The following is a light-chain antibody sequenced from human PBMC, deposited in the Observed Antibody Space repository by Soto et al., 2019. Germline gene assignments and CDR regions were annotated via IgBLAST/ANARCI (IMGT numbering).Light chain of an antibody. V-gene: IGLV2-14*01. CDR1: SSDVGGYNY. CDR2: EVS. CDR3: TSYTSSDTLLYV. J-gene: IGLJ1*01. Sequence: QSALTQPASVSGSPGQSITISCTGTSSDVGGYNYVSWYQRHPGKAPKLLIYEVSHRPSGVSNRFSGSKSGNTASLTISGLQAEDEADYYCTSYTSSDTLLYVFGTGTKLTVL.